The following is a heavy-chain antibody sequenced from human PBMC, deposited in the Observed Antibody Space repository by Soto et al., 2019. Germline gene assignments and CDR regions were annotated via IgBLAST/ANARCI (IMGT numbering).Heavy chain of an antibody. J-gene: IGHJ6*02. CDR2: ISAYNGNT. V-gene: IGHV1-18*04. Sequence: GXSVKVSCKASVYTFTSYGISWVRQAPGQGLEWMGWISAYNGNTNYAQKLQGRVTMTTDTSTSTAYMELRSLRSDDTAVYYCARVAEMATIFSYYYYGMDVWGQGTTVTVSS. CDR1: VYTFTSYG. CDR3: ARVAEMATIFSYYYYGMDV. D-gene: IGHD5-12*01.